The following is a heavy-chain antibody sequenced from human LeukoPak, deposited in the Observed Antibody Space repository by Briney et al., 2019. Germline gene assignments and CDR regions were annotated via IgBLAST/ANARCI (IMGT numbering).Heavy chain of an antibody. D-gene: IGHD3-10*01. CDR2: ISNDGKYI. J-gene: IGHJ2*01. Sequence: PGGSLRLSCAASGFTFSSYSMNWVRQAPGKGLEWVSSISNDGKYIYYADSVKGRFTISRDNAKSSLYLQMNSLRAGDTAVYYCASELKGSGFDLWGRGTLVTVSS. V-gene: IGHV3-21*01. CDR1: GFTFSSYS. CDR3: ASELKGSGFDL.